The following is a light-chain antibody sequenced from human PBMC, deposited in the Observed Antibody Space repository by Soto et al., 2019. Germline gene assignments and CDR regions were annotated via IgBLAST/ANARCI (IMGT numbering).Light chain of an antibody. Sequence: QFVLTQPASVSGSPGQSITISCIGTSSDIGGYNYVSWYQQHPGKAPKLIIYGVSKRPSGVSDRFSGSKSGNTASLTISGLQAEDEANYYCDSYTSSSTYVFGTGTKLTVL. J-gene: IGLJ1*01. CDR2: GVS. CDR3: DSYTSSSTYV. CDR1: SSDIGGYNY. V-gene: IGLV2-14*01.